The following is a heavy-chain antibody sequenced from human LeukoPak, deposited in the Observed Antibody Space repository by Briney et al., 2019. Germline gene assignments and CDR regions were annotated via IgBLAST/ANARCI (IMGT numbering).Heavy chain of an antibody. V-gene: IGHV1-18*01. J-gene: IGHJ4*02. D-gene: IGHD3-3*01. Sequence: ASVKVSCKASGYTFTSYGISWGRQAPGQGLEWMGWISAYNGNTNYAQKLQGRVTMTTDTSTSTAYMELRSLRSDDTAVYYCARDPTEDFWSGFYSYFDFWGQGTLVTVSS. CDR3: ARDPTEDFWSGFYSYFDF. CDR1: GYTFTSYG. CDR2: ISAYNGNT.